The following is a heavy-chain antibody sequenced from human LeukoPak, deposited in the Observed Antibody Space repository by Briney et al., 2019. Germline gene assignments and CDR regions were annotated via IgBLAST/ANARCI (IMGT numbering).Heavy chain of an antibody. CDR1: GFTFDDYG. V-gene: IGHV3-20*04. D-gene: IGHD6-13*01. J-gene: IGHJ4*02. CDR3: ARGEYSSSWYPFDY. CDR2: INWNGGST. Sequence: GGSLRLSCAASGFTFDDYGMSWVRQAPGKGLEWVSGINWNGGSTGYADSEKGRFTISRDNAKNSLYLQMNSLRAEDTALYYCARGEYSSSWYPFDYWGQGTLVTVSS.